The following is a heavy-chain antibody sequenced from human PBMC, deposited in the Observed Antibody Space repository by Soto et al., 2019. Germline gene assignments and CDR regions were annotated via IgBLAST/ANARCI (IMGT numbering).Heavy chain of an antibody. V-gene: IGHV3-21*01. CDR1: GFTFSSCT. Sequence: EVHLVESGGGLVKPGGSLRLSCAVSGFTFSSCTMNWVRQAPGNGLEWVSSISPSTSHIYYADSVKGRFTISRDNAKNSLFLQMNSLRAEDTAVYYCSGCSGGACHQNYVMDVWGQGTTVTVSS. CDR2: ISPSTSHI. CDR3: SGCSGGACHQNYVMDV. D-gene: IGHD2-15*01. J-gene: IGHJ6*02.